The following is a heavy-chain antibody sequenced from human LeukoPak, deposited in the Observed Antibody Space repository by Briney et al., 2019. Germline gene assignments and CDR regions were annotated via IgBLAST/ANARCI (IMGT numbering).Heavy chain of an antibody. V-gene: IGHV1-8*01. Sequence: GASVKVSCKASGYTFTSYDINWVRQATGQGLEWMGWMNPNSGNTGYAQKFQGRLTMTRNTSISTAYMDLSSLRSDDTAVYYCARRDCTTGACRFDDWGQGTRVSVSP. CDR3: ARRDCTTGACRFDD. J-gene: IGHJ4*02. D-gene: IGHD2-8*01. CDR1: GYTFTSYD. CDR2: MNPNSGNT.